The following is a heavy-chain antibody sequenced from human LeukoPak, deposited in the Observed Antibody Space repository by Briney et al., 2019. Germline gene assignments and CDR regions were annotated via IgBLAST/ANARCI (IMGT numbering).Heavy chain of an antibody. CDR3: ARDDGYNFWYFDY. CDR2: MYYSGST. J-gene: IGHJ4*01. CDR1: GDSTSSYY. V-gene: IGHV4-59*01. Sequence: SETLSLTCAVSGDSTSSYYRRSIRQPPGEGLEWIANMYYSGSTNYNPSLKSRVTISVDTSKNQFSLKLSSVTAADTALYYCARDDGYNFWYFDYWGQGTLVTVSS. D-gene: IGHD5-24*01.